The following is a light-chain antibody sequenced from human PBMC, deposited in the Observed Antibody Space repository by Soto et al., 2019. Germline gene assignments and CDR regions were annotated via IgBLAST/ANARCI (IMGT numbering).Light chain of an antibody. CDR2: GAS. CDR1: QSVSSGY. V-gene: IGKV3-20*01. Sequence: VWTRAPGALSLAPVERATLSCMASQSVSSGYLAWYQQKPGQAPRLLIYGASSRATGIPDRFSGSGSGTDFTLTISKLEPEDSAVYCCQPYGSSPSIPFGQGTRLEIK. J-gene: IGKJ5*01. CDR3: QPYGSSPSIP.